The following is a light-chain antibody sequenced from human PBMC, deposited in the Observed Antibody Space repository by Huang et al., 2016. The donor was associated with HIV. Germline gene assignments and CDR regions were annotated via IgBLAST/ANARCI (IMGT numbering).Light chain of an antibody. Sequence: EIVLTQSPGTLSLSPGERATLSCRASQRVSSNYLAWYQQKPGQAPMLLISGASSRATGIPDRFSGSGSGTDFTLTISNLEPEDFAVYYCQQYGSSPRSFGQGTKVEIK. V-gene: IGKV3-20*01. J-gene: IGKJ1*01. CDR3: QQYGSSPRS. CDR2: GAS. CDR1: QRVSSNY.